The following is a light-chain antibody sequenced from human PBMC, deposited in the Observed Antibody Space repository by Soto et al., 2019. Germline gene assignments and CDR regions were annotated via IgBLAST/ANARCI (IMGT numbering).Light chain of an antibody. Sequence: EIALTQSPGTLSLAPGESATLSCRATQSVSATYLAWYQQKPGQAPRLLIYAASSRATDIPDRFSGSGSGTDFTLAISRLEPEDFAVYWCQHYGTSTRMFGQGTKVEIK. V-gene: IGKV3-20*01. J-gene: IGKJ1*01. CDR1: QSVSATY. CDR3: QHYGTSTRM. CDR2: AAS.